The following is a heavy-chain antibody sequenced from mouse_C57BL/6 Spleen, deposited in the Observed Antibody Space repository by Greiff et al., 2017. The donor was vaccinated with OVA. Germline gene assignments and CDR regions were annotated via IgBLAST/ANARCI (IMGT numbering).Heavy chain of an antibody. D-gene: IGHD1-1*01. Sequence: EVKVVESGGGLVQPGGSMKLSCVASGFTFSNYWMNWVRQSPEKGLEWVAQIRLKSDNYATHYAESVKGRFTISRDDSKSSVYLQMNNLRAEDTGMYYCTETTVVAWYFDVWGTGTTVTVSS. CDR3: TETTVVAWYFDV. V-gene: IGHV6-3*01. CDR2: IRLKSDNYAT. J-gene: IGHJ1*03. CDR1: GFTFSNYW.